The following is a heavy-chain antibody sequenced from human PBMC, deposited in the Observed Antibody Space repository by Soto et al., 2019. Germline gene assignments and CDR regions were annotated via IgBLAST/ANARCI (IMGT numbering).Heavy chain of an antibody. CDR1: GYSFTNYW. Sequence: GESLKISCKASGYSFTNYWIGWVRQMPGKGLEWMGIIWPGDSEIRYSPSFQGQVTISADKSITTAYLQWYSLRASDTAIYYFTRQIQYCSGGSCFPDEAFDIWGQGTMVTVSS. CDR3: TRQIQYCSGGSCFPDEAFDI. D-gene: IGHD2-15*01. J-gene: IGHJ3*02. CDR2: IWPGDSEI. V-gene: IGHV5-51*01.